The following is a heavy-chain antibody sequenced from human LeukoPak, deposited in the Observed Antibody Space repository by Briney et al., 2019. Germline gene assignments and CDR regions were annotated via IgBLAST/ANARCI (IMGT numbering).Heavy chain of an antibody. CDR1: GFTFSGSA. D-gene: IGHD3-22*01. V-gene: IGHV3-73*01. Sequence: GGSLKLSCVVSGFTFSGSAVHWVRQASGKGLEWVGRIRSEANNYATAYAASVKGRFTISRDDSKNTAYLQMNSLKTEDTAVYYCTGDNFDSSVKFDYWGQGTLVTVSS. CDR3: TGDNFDSSVKFDY. J-gene: IGHJ4*02. CDR2: IRSEANNYAT.